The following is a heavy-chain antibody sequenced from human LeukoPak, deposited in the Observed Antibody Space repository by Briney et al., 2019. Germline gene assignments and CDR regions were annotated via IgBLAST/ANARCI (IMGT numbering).Heavy chain of an antibody. Sequence: GGSLRLSCAASGFTLSSYWMSWVRQAPGKGLEWVANIKQDGSEKYYVDSVKGRFTISRDNAKNSLYLQMNSLRAEDTAVYYCASCPTKDDFWSGYLSPRYYFDYWGQGTLVTVSS. J-gene: IGHJ4*02. CDR1: GFTLSSYW. CDR3: ASCPTKDDFWSGYLSPRYYFDY. D-gene: IGHD3-3*01. CDR2: IKQDGSEK. V-gene: IGHV3-7*01.